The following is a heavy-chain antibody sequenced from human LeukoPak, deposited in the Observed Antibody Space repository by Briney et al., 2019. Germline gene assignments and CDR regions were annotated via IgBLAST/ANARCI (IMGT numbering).Heavy chain of an antibody. Sequence: ASVKVSCKASGYTFTSYGISWVRQAPGQGLEWMGWISAYNGNTNYAQKLQGRVTMTTDTSTSTAYMELRSLRSDDTAVYYCARGGWGWYYYGSGSYYRSDAFDIWGQGTMVTVSS. CDR1: GYTFTSYG. CDR2: ISAYNGNT. D-gene: IGHD3-10*01. CDR3: ARGGWGWYYYGSGSYYRSDAFDI. J-gene: IGHJ3*02. V-gene: IGHV1-18*01.